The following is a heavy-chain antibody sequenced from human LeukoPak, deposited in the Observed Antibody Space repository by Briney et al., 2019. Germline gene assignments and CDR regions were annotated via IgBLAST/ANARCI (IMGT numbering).Heavy chain of an antibody. Sequence: SETLSLTCTVSGVSISTYYWSWIRQPPGKGLEWIGYIYYSGSTNYNPSLKSRVTISLDTSKNKFSLKVTSVTAADTAVYYCARAVYDSSGYDTFDIWGQGTMVTVSS. CDR3: ARAVYDSSGYDTFDI. V-gene: IGHV4-59*01. CDR2: IYYSGST. J-gene: IGHJ3*02. CDR1: GVSISTYY. D-gene: IGHD3-22*01.